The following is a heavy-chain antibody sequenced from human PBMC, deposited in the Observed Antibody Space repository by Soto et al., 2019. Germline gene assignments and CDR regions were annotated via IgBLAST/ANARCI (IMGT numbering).Heavy chain of an antibody. CDR2: ISGSGGGT. J-gene: IGHJ4*02. V-gene: IGHV3-23*01. CDR1: GFTFVSYA. CDR3: ARESDH. Sequence: GSLRLSCAASGFTFVSYAMSWVRQAPVKGLEWVSTISGSGGGTYYADSMKGRFTISRDNSKNTLYLQMYSLRVEDTAVYYCARESDHWGQGTLVTVSS.